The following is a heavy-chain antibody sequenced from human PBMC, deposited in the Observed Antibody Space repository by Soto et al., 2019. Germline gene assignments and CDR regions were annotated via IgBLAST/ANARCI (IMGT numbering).Heavy chain of an antibody. Sequence: EVQLVESGGGLVQPGGSLRLSCAASGFTFTSYWMTWVRQAPGKGLEWVANINQDGSEKYYVDSLKGRFTISRDNAKNSLYLQMNSLRAEDTAVYYCATYCSGGSCYSYDYWGQGTLVTVSS. J-gene: IGHJ4*02. D-gene: IGHD2-15*01. V-gene: IGHV3-7*01. CDR2: INQDGSEK. CDR1: GFTFTSYW. CDR3: ATYCSGGSCYSYDY.